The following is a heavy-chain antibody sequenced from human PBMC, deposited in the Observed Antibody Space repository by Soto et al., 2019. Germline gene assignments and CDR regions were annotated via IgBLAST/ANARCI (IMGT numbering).Heavy chain of an antibody. CDR3: ARDRVGSGWTYYYYGMDV. D-gene: IGHD6-19*01. Sequence: QVQLVESGGGVVQPGRSLRLSCAASGFTFSSYAMHWVRQAPGRGLEWVAVISYDGSNKYYADSVKGRFTISRDNSKNTLFLQMNSLREEDTAVYYCARDRVGSGWTYYYYGMDVWGQGTTVTVSS. CDR2: ISYDGSNK. J-gene: IGHJ6*02. V-gene: IGHV3-30-3*01. CDR1: GFTFSSYA.